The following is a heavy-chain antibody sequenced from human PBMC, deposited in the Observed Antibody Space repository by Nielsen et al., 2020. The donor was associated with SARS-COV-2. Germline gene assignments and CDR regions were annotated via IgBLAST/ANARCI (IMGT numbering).Heavy chain of an antibody. V-gene: IGHV4-59*08. CDR1: GGSISSYY. Sequence: SETLSLTCAVYGGSISSYYWSWIRQPPGKGLEWIGYIYYSGSTNYNPSLKSRVTISVDTSKNQFSLKLSSVTAADTAVYYCARRGGDYDSSGYYYAFDIWGQGTMVTVSS. D-gene: IGHD3-22*01. CDR3: ARRGGDYDSSGYYYAFDI. CDR2: IYYSGST. J-gene: IGHJ3*02.